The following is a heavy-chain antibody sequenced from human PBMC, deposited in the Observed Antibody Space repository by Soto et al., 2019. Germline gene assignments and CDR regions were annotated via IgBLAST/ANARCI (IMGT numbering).Heavy chain of an antibody. CDR2: TYYRSKWYN. CDR1: GDSVSSNSAA. V-gene: IGHV6-1*01. D-gene: IGHD1-7*01. Sequence: PSQTLSLTCAISGDSVSSNSAAWNWIRQSPSRGLEWLGRTYYRSKWYNDDAVSVKSRITITPDTSKNQFSLQLNSVTPEDTAVYYCARRGNWNYFYYYYGMDVWGQGTTVTVSS. CDR3: ARRGNWNYFYYYYGMDV. J-gene: IGHJ6*02.